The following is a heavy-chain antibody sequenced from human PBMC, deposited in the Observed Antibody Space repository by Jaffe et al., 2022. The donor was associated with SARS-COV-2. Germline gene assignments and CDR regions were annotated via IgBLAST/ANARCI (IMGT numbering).Heavy chain of an antibody. D-gene: IGHD1-26*01. V-gene: IGHV3-7*01. Sequence: EVQLVESGGGLVQPGGSLRLSCAASGFTFSSYWMSWVRQAPGKGLEWVANIKQDGSEKYYVDSVKGRFTISRDNAKNSLYLQMNSLRAEDTAVYYCARDTWGFYSGRTFDPWGQGTLVTVSS. CDR2: IKQDGSEK. J-gene: IGHJ5*02. CDR1: GFTFSSYW. CDR3: ARDTWGFYSGRTFDP.